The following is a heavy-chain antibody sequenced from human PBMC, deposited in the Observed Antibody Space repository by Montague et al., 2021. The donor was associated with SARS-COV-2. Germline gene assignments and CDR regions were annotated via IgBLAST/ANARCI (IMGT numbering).Heavy chain of an antibody. CDR2: IHQDGNWI. V-gene: IGHV3-7*01. CDR1: GFTFSNYW. Sequence: SLRLSLSASGFTFSNYWMSWVRQAPGKGPEWVANIHQDGNWIYYMDSVRGRFTISRDNARKSLYLQMSSLRDDDTAIYYCARDPGIPSAGTVGHFDSWGQGILVIVSS. J-gene: IGHJ5*01. CDR3: ARDPGIPSAGTVGHFDS. D-gene: IGHD6-13*01.